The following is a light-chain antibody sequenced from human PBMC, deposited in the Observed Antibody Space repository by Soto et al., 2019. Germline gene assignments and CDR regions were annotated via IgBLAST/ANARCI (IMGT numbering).Light chain of an antibody. CDR2: DVT. Sequence: QSVLTQPASVSGSPGQSITISCTGTSSDVGGYNSVSWYQQHPGKAPKLILYDVTDRPSGVSYRFSGSKSGNTASLTISGLQAAYEADYFCSSFTSSMTNVFGRGTKLTVL. J-gene: IGLJ1*01. CDR3: SSFTSSMTNV. V-gene: IGLV2-14*01. CDR1: SSDVGGYNS.